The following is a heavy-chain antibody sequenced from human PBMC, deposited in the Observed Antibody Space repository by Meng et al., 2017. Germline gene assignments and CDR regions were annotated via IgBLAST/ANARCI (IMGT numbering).Heavy chain of an antibody. J-gene: IGHJ5*02. D-gene: IGHD6-13*01. V-gene: IGHV1-69*13. CDR1: GYTFTSYG. CDR3: ARFIAAAGENWFDP. Sequence: SVKVSCKASGYTFTSYGISWVRQAPGQGLEWMGGIIPIFGTANYAQKFQGRVTITADESTSTAYMELSSLRSEDTAVYYCARFIAAAGENWFDPWGQGTLVTGYS. CDR2: IIPIFGTA.